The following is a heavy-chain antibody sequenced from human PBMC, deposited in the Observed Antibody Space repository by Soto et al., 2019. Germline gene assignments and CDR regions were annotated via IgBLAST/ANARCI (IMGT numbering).Heavy chain of an antibody. CDR2: IKQDENGK. D-gene: IGHD6-13*01. CDR1: GFTFSSRW. CDR3: ATHDGTEAAGLVLDF. V-gene: IGHV3-7*02. Sequence: EVQLVESGGGLVQPGGSLRLSCEASGFTFSSRWMTWVRQGPGKGLEWVANIKQDENGKDYVDSVKGRFTISRDNAKNSLYLQMNSLRAEDKAVYYCATHDGTEAAGLVLDFWGQGTLVTVSS. J-gene: IGHJ4*02.